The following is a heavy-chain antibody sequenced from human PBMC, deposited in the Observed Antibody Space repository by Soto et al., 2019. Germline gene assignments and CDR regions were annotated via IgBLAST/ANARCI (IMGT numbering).Heavy chain of an antibody. CDR3: ARDGVDDYGDYFFDY. Sequence: KASETLSLTCTVSGGSISSYYWSWIRQPPGKGLEWIGYIYYSGSTNYNPSLKSRVTISVDTSKNQFSLKLSSVTAADTAVYYCARDGVDDYGDYFFDYWGQGTLVTVSS. CDR1: GGSISSYY. CDR2: IYYSGST. V-gene: IGHV4-59*01. D-gene: IGHD4-17*01. J-gene: IGHJ4*02.